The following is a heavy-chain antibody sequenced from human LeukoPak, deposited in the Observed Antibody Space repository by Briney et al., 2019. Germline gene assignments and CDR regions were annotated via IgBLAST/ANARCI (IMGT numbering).Heavy chain of an antibody. Sequence: GGSLRLSCAASGFTFSKFGMHWVRQTPGKGLEWVALVWSDGSKNYYADSVKGRFTISRDNSKDTLYLLLNSLRAEDTAVYYCTTDPLSGWHFLHWGQGTLVTVSS. V-gene: IGHV3-33*01. J-gene: IGHJ1*01. CDR3: TTDPLSGWHFLH. CDR1: GFTFSKFG. CDR2: VWSDGSKN. D-gene: IGHD6-19*01.